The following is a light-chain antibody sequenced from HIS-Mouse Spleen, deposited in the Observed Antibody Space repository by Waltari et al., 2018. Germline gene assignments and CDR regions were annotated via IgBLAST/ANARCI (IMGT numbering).Light chain of an antibody. CDR1: SSDVGGYNS. CDR3: SSYAGSNNWV. J-gene: IGLJ2*01. V-gene: IGLV2-8*01. Sequence: QSALTQPPSASGSPGQSVTISCTGTSSDVGGYNSVSWYQQHPGKAPKLMIDEVSKRPSGVPVRVSGSKFGNTASLTVAGLQAEDEADYYCSSYAGSNNWVFGGGTKLTVL. CDR2: EVS.